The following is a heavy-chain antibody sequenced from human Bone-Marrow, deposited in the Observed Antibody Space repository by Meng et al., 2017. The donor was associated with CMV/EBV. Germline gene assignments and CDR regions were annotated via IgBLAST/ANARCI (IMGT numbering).Heavy chain of an antibody. CDR2: ISHDGTKK. D-gene: IGHD5-18*01. J-gene: IGHJ4*02. CDR1: GFSFNSYA. CDR3: AKDRTMGIQLWLLGEFDY. Sequence: GGSLRLSCAASGFSFNSYAMHWVRQAPGKGLEWVTIISHDGTKKYYADSVKGRFTISRDNSKNTLYLQMNSLRAEDTAVYYCAKDRTMGIQLWLLGEFDYWGQGTLVTVSS. V-gene: IGHV3-30-3*01.